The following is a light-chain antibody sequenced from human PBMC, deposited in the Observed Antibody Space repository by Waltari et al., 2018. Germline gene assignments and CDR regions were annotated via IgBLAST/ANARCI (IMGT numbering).Light chain of an antibody. Sequence: QSGLTQPPSVSGAPGQRVTISCTGSSSHIGAGYDVHWYQLLPGTAPKVLIYGNSNRRSGVPDRFAGSKSGTSASLAITGLQAEDEADYYCQSYDSSLSGSVFGGGTKLTVL. J-gene: IGLJ2*01. V-gene: IGLV1-40*01. CDR2: GNS. CDR1: SSHIGAGYD. CDR3: QSYDSSLSGSV.